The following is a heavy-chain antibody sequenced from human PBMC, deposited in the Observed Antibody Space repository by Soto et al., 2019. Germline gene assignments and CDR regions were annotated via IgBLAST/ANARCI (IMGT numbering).Heavy chain of an antibody. J-gene: IGHJ4*02. CDR3: ARDGGGWPDS. V-gene: IGHV1-18*01. CDR1: GYIFPSYG. D-gene: IGHD6-19*01. CDR2: ISAHNGNT. Sequence: QVHMVQSGAEVKKPGASVKVSCKASGYIFPSYGISWVRQAPGQGLVWMGWISAHNGNTKYAQKFQGRVPMTTDTSTSTAHMELRGLRSDDTAVYYCARDGGGWPDSWGQGTLVTVSS.